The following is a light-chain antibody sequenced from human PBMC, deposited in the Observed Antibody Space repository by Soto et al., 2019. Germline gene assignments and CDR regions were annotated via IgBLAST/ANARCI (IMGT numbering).Light chain of an antibody. Sequence: EIVLTQSPRTLSLSPGESATLSCRASQNVYINSLAWFQQKPGQTPRLLIYGPSTRAAGVPDRFTGSGSGADFALTITSLEPEDSAMYYCQQYGGAPFTFSPGTRV. V-gene: IGKV3-20*01. CDR1: QNVYINS. J-gene: IGKJ3*01. CDR3: QQYGGAPFT. CDR2: GPS.